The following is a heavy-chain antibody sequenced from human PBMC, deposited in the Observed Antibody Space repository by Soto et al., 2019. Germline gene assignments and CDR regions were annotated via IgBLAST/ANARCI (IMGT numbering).Heavy chain of an antibody. CDR1: GYTFTGYY. Sequence: QVQLVQSGAEVKKPGASVKVSCKASGYTFTGYYMHWVRQAPGQGLEWMGWINPNSGGTNYAQKFQGWFTMTMDTSISTAYMELSRLRSDDTAVYYCARDRVAAAGSYYYYDGMDVWGQGTTVTVSS. D-gene: IGHD6-13*01. J-gene: IGHJ6*02. CDR2: INPNSGGT. CDR3: ARDRVAAAGSYYYYDGMDV. V-gene: IGHV1-2*04.